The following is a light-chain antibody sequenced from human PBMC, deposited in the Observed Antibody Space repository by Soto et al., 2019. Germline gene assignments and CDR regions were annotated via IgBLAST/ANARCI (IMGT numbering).Light chain of an antibody. CDR3: QVWDTSSDHVV. CDR1: NIGSKS. Sequence: SYELTQPPSVSVAPGQTVRITCGGSNIGSKSGHWYQQKPGQAPVLVVYDDSDRPSGIPERFSGSNSGNTATLTISRVEAGDEADYYCQVWDTSSDHVVFGGGTKVTVL. CDR2: DDS. V-gene: IGLV3-21*02. J-gene: IGLJ2*01.